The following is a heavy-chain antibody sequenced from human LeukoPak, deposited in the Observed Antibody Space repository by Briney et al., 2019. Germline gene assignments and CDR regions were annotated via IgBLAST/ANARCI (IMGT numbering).Heavy chain of an antibody. Sequence: ASVKVSCKASGYTFTGYYMHWVRQAPGQGLEWMGWISSYNGNTNYAQKLQGRVTMTTDTSTSTAYMELRSLRSDDTAVYYCARDLYDYVWGSYPPRPFDYWGQGTLVTVSS. J-gene: IGHJ4*02. CDR3: ARDLYDYVWGSYPPRPFDY. D-gene: IGHD3-16*02. CDR2: ISSYNGNT. V-gene: IGHV1-18*04. CDR1: GYTFTGYY.